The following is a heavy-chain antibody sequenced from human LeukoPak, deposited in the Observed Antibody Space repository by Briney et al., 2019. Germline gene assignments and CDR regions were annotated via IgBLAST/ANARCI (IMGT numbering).Heavy chain of an antibody. D-gene: IGHD3-3*01. CDR2: ISSSSNTI. CDR1: GFTFSSYS. J-gene: IGHJ4*02. V-gene: IGHV3-48*02. Sequence: PGGSLRLSCAASGFTFSSYSMNWVRQAPGKGLEWFSYISSSSNTIYYADSVKGRFTISRDNAKNSLYLQMNSLRDEDTAVYYCARDPTKGYYDFWSGYYTGNYFDYWGQGTLVTVSS. CDR3: ARDPTKGYYDFWSGYYTGNYFDY.